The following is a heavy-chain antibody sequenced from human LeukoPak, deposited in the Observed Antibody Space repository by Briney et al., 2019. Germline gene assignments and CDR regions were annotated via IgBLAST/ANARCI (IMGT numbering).Heavy chain of an antibody. CDR3: ASRYYDSSGYYYNAFDI. Sequence: GGSLRLSCAASGFTFSSYAMSWVRQAPGKGLEWVSAISGSGGSTYYADSVKGRFTISRDNSKNTLYLQMNSLRAEDTAVYYCASRYYDSSGYYYNAFDIWGQGTMVTVSS. J-gene: IGHJ3*02. CDR1: GFTFSSYA. V-gene: IGHV3-23*01. D-gene: IGHD3-22*01. CDR2: ISGSGGST.